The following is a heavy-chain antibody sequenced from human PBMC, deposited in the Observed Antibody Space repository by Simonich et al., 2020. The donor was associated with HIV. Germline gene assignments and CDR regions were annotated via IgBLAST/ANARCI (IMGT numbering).Heavy chain of an antibody. V-gene: IGHV4-34*01. CDR3: ARLTAGGLGEYFQH. CDR1: GGSFSGYY. J-gene: IGHJ1*01. D-gene: IGHD6-13*01. CDR2: NNHSESN. Sequence: QVQLQQWGAGLLKPSETLSLTCAVYGGSFSGYYWSWIRQPPGKGLEWIGENNHSESNNYNPSRKSRVTISVDTSKNQFSLKLSSVTAADTAVYYCARLTAGGLGEYFQHWGQGTLVTVSS.